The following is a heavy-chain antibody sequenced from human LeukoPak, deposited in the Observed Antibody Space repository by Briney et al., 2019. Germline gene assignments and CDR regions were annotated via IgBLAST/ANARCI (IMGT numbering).Heavy chain of an antibody. Sequence: SXXVXCKASGGTFISYAISWVRQAPGQGLEWRGGIIPIFGTANYAQKFQGRVTITADESTSTAYMELSSLRSEDTAVYYCARDMNWFDPWGQGTLVTVSS. V-gene: IGHV1-69*13. CDR1: GGTFISYA. CDR3: ARDMNWFDP. J-gene: IGHJ5*02. CDR2: IIPIFGTA.